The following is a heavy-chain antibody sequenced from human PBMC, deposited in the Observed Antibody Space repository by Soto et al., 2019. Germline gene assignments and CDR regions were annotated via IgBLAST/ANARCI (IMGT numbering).Heavy chain of an antibody. CDR3: ARGRPTYYYYGLDV. J-gene: IGHJ6*02. CDR1: GFTFSDHY. D-gene: IGHD3-10*01. V-gene: IGHV3-11*06. Sequence: QVQLVESGGGLVRPGGPLRLSCAASGFTFSDHYMSWIRQVPGKGLEWISYISSSGSFTNYADSVKGRFTISRDNGKKSLYLQMNNLTADDTALYYCARGRPTYYYYGLDVWCQGTTVTVS. CDR2: ISSSGSFT.